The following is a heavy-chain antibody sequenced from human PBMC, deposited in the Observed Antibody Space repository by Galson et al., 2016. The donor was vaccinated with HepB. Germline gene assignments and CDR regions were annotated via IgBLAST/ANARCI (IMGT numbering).Heavy chain of an antibody. CDR1: GFTFDDYA. CDR2: ISWNGGTK. CDR3: AKDKDWVYYATDV. V-gene: IGHV3-9*01. D-gene: IGHD3-9*01. Sequence: SLRLSCAASGFTFDDYAMHWVRQAPGKGLEWVSGISWNGGTKGYADSVKGRFTISRDNATNSLYLQMSSLRAEDTALYYCAKDKDWVYYATDVWGQGTTVTFSS. J-gene: IGHJ6*02.